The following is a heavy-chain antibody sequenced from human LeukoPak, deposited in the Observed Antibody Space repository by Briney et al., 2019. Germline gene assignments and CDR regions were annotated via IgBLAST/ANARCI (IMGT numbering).Heavy chain of an antibody. CDR1: GGSISSGGYH. Sequence: PSETLSLTCTVSGGSISSGGYHWSWIRQHPGKGLEWIGYIYYSGSTDYNPSLKSRVTISLDTSNHQFSLKLTSVTAADTAVYYCARGGKLLGAAGYWGQGTLVTVSS. D-gene: IGHD1-26*01. CDR2: IYYSGST. J-gene: IGHJ4*02. CDR3: ARGGKLLGAAGY. V-gene: IGHV4-31*03.